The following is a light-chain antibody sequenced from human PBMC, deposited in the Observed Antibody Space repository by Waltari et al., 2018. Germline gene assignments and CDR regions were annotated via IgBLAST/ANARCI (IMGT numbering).Light chain of an antibody. CDR2: DVS. CDR3: ISYTTISTWV. J-gene: IGLJ1*01. Sequence: QSALTQPASVSGSPGQSITISCTGTSSDVGGYNFVSWYQQHPDKAPKLIIYDVSERPSGVSNRFSGSKSVNTASLTISGLQAEDEADYYCISYTTISTWVFGTGTKVTVL. V-gene: IGLV2-14*03. CDR1: SSDVGGYNF.